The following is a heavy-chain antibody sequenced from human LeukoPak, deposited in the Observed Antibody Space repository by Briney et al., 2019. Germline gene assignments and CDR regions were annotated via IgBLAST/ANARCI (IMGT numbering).Heavy chain of an antibody. CDR2: IYYSRST. CDR1: GGPISSGDYY. D-gene: IGHD3-3*01. Sequence: PSETLSLTCTVSGGPISSGDYYWSWIRQPPGKGLEWIGYIYYSRSTYYNPSLKSRVTISVDTSKNQFSLKLSSVSAADTAVYYCARGASLEWLYWFDPWGQGTLVTVSS. CDR3: ARGASLEWLYWFDP. J-gene: IGHJ5*02. V-gene: IGHV4-30-4*08.